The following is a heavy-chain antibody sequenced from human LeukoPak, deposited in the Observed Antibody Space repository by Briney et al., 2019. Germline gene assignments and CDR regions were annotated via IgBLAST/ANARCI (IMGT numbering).Heavy chain of an antibody. V-gene: IGHV1-46*01. CDR2: INPGGGST. Sequence: ASVKVSCKASGYTFTSYYMHWVRQAPGQGLEWMGIINPGGGSTSYAQKFQGRVTMTRDTSTSTVYMELSSLRSEDTAVYYCARGYYGSGSPYYFDYWGQGTLVTVSS. CDR1: GYTFTSYY. CDR3: ARGYYGSGSPYYFDY. D-gene: IGHD3-10*01. J-gene: IGHJ4*02.